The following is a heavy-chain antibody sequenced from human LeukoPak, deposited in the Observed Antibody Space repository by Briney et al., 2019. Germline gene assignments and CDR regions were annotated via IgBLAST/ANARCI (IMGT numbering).Heavy chain of an antibody. CDR3: TRAYDFWSGYPYY. D-gene: IGHD3-3*01. Sequence: GGSLRLSCTASGFTFGDYAMSWVRQAPGKGLERVGFIRSKAYGGTTEYAASVKGRFTISRDDSKSIAYLQMNSLKTEDTAVYYCTRAYDFWSGYPYYWGQGTLVTVSS. CDR1: GFTFGDYA. V-gene: IGHV3-49*04. J-gene: IGHJ4*02. CDR2: IRSKAYGGTT.